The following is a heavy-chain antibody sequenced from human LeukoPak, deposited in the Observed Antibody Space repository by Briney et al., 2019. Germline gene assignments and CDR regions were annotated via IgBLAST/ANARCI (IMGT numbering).Heavy chain of an antibody. Sequence: GGSLRLSCAASGFTFSGYGMHWVRQAPGKGLEWVAFIHYDGSDKYYADSVKGRFTISRDNSKNTLYLEMNSLRAEDTAAYYCAKDLGNSFDYWGQGTLVTVSS. CDR3: AKDLGNSFDY. V-gene: IGHV3-30*02. J-gene: IGHJ4*02. D-gene: IGHD4-23*01. CDR1: GFTFSGYG. CDR2: IHYDGSDK.